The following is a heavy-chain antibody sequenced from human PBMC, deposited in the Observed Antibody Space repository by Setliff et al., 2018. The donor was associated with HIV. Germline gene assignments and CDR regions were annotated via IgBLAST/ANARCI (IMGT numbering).Heavy chain of an antibody. J-gene: IGHJ6*03. CDR2: IRFDGSNK. D-gene: IGHD5-18*01. Sequence: GGSLRLSCATSGLGFSTSGMHWVRQAPGKGLEWVSFIRFDGSNKFYVDSVKGRFTISRDDFRNTLYLQMNSLRPEDTAMYYCARDQWGYSYGYYYYYYMDVWGKGTTVTVSS. V-gene: IGHV3-30*02. CDR1: GLGFSTSG. CDR3: ARDQWGYSYGYYYYYYMDV.